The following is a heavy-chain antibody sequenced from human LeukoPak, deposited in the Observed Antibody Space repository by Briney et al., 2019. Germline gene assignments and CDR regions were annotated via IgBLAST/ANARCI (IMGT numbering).Heavy chain of an antibody. CDR3: ARDTYYYDSSCYPVGYFDY. Sequence: KPSETLSLTCTVSGGSISSYYWSWIRQPPGKGLEWIGYIYYSGSTNYNPSLKSRVTISVDTSKNQFSLRLSSVTAADTAVYYCARDTYYYDSSCYPVGYFDYWGQGTLVTVSS. CDR1: GGSISSYY. J-gene: IGHJ4*02. CDR2: IYYSGST. D-gene: IGHD3-22*01. V-gene: IGHV4-59*01.